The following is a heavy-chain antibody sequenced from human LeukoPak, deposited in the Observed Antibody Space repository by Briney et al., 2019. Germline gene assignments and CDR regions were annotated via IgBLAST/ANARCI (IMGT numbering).Heavy chain of an antibody. D-gene: IGHD2-2*01. J-gene: IGHJ6*03. CDR1: GYTFTGYY. V-gene: IGHV1-2*02. CDR3: ARNGVGEYQLRLYYMDV. CDR2: INPNSGGT. Sequence: ASVKVSCKASGYTFTGYYMHWVRQAPGQGLEWMGWINPNSGGTNYAQKFQGRVTMTRDTSISTAYMELSSLRSEDTAVYYCARNGVGEYQLRLYYMDVWGKGTTVTVSS.